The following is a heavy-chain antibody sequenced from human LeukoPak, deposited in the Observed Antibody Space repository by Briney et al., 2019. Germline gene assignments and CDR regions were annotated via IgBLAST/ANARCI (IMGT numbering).Heavy chain of an antibody. Sequence: GRSLRLSCAASGFTFSSYGMHWVRQAPGKGLEWVAVIWYDGSNKYYADSVKGRFTISRDNSKNTLYLQMNSPRAEDTAVYYCARDPYYDILTAPLDVWGQGTTVTVSS. J-gene: IGHJ6*02. D-gene: IGHD3-9*01. V-gene: IGHV3-33*01. CDR3: ARDPYYDILTAPLDV. CDR1: GFTFSSYG. CDR2: IWYDGSNK.